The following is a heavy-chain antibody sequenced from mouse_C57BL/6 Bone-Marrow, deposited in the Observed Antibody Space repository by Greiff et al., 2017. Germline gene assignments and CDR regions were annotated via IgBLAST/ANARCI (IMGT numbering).Heavy chain of an antibody. CDR2: ISYDGSN. CDR1: GYSITSGYY. J-gene: IGHJ3*01. D-gene: IGHD2-5*01. V-gene: IGHV3-6*01. CDR3: ASYYSNYVWFAY. Sequence: EVQLQESGPGLVKPSQSLSLTCSVTGYSITSGYYWNWTRQFPGNKLEWMGYISYDGSNNYNPSLKNRISITRDTSKNQFFLKLNSVTTEDTATYYCASYYSNYVWFAYWGQGTLVTVSA.